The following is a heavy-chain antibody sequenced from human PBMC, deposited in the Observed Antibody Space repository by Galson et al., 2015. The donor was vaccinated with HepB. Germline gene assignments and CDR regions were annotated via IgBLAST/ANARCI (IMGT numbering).Heavy chain of an antibody. Sequence: SLRLSCAASGFTFSSYDMHWVRQAPGKGLEWVAVIWFDGSNKYYADSVKGRFTISRDNSKNTLYLQMNSLRAEDTAVYYCAKGEWFGELLSGYWGQGTLVTVSP. CDR3: AKGEWFGELLSGY. CDR1: GFTFSSYD. V-gene: IGHV3-33*06. J-gene: IGHJ4*02. D-gene: IGHD3-10*01. CDR2: IWFDGSNK.